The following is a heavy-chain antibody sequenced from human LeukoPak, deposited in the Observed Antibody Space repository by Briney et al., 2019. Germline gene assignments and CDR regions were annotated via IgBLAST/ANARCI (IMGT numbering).Heavy chain of an antibody. CDR3: ASTIVGVTPFDY. CDR2: ISSSSSYI. J-gene: IGHJ4*02. V-gene: IGHV3-21*01. D-gene: IGHD1-26*01. Sequence: GSLRLSCAASGFTFSSYSMNWVRQAPGKGLEWVLSISSSSSYIYYADSVKGRFTISRDNAKNSLYLQMNSLRAEDTAVYYCASTIVGVTPFDYWGQGTLVTVSS. CDR1: GFTFSSYS.